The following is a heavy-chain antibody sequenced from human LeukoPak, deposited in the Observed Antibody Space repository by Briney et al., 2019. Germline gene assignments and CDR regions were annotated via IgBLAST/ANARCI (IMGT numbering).Heavy chain of an antibody. J-gene: IGHJ4*02. Sequence: PGGSLRLSCAASGFTFSSYSMNWVRQAPGKGLEWVSSISSSSSYIYYADSVKGRFTISRDNSKNTLYLQMNSLRAEVTAVYSGANLSGSFNYWGEGTLVTVSS. CDR3: ANLSGSFNY. D-gene: IGHD2-15*01. V-gene: IGHV3-21*04. CDR1: GFTFSSYS. CDR2: ISSSSSYI.